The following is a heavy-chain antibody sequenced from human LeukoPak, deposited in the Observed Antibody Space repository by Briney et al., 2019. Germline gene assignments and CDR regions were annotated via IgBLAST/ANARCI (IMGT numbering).Heavy chain of an antibody. CDR2: ISAYNSNT. D-gene: IGHD2-2*01. J-gene: IGHJ6*02. V-gene: IGHV1-18*01. CDR3: ARWGYCSSTSCPQYYYYYGMDV. Sequence: ASVKVSCKASGYTFTSYGISYVRQAPGQGLEWMGWISAYNSNTNYAQKLQGRVTMTTGTSTSTAYMELRSLRSDDTAVYYCARWGYCSSTSCPQYYYYYGMDVWGQGTTVTVPS. CDR1: GYTFTSYG.